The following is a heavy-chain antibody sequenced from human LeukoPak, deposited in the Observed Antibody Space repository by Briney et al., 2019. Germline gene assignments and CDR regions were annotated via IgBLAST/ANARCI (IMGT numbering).Heavy chain of an antibody. Sequence: GGSLRLSCAASGFTFSNAWMSWVRQAPGKGLEWVSAIRGSGTRTYYADSVKGRFTISRDSSKNTVYLQMNSLRAEDTAVYYCAEGSGSLDYWGQGTLVTVSS. CDR3: AEGSGSLDY. CDR2: IRGSGTRT. J-gene: IGHJ4*02. CDR1: GFTFSNAW. D-gene: IGHD1-26*01. V-gene: IGHV3-23*01.